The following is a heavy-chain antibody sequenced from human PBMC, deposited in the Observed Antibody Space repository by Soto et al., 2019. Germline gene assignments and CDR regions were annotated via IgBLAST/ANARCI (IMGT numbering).Heavy chain of an antibody. J-gene: IGHJ6*02. CDR1: VFTVSDYY. CDR3: ARVGGYYDFWSGYWGHGMDV. D-gene: IGHD3-3*01. CDR2: ISSSSSYT. V-gene: IGHV3-11*06. Sequence: GGSLRLSCAASVFTVSDYYMSWIRQAPGKGLEWVSYISSSSSYTNYADSVKGRFTISRDNAKNSLYLQMNSLRAEDTAVYYCARVGGYYDFWSGYWGHGMDVWGQGTTVTVS.